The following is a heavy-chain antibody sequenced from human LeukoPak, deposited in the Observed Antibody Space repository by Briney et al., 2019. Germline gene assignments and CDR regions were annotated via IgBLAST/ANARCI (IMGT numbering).Heavy chain of an antibody. CDR2: IKQDGSEK. CDR1: GFTFSSYW. Sequence: QTGGSLRLSCAACGFTFSSYWRSWVRQAPGKGLEWVANIKQDGSEKYYVDSVKGRFTISRDNAKNSLYLQMNSLRAEDTAVYYCAIGGGVLWFGELTLFDYWGQGTLVTVSS. J-gene: IGHJ4*02. D-gene: IGHD3-10*01. V-gene: IGHV3-7*01. CDR3: AIGGGVLWFGELTLFDY.